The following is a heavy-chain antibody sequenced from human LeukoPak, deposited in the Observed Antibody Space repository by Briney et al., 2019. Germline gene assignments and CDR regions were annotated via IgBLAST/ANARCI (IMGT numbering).Heavy chain of an antibody. J-gene: IGHJ3*02. CDR2: IYSGGST. D-gene: IGHD6-13*01. CDR1: GFTVSSNY. Sequence: PGGSLRLSCAASGFTVSSNYMSWVRQAPGKGLEWVSVIYSGGSTYYADSVKGRFTISRDNSKNTLYLQMNSLRAEDTAVYYCARDASSYSSSWYDAFDIWGQGTMVTVSS. CDR3: ARDASSYSSSWYDAFDI. V-gene: IGHV3-66*01.